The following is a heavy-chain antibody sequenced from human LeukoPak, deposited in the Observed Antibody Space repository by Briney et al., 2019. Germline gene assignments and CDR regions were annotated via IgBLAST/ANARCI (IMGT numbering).Heavy chain of an antibody. CDR2: IKQDGSEK. CDR1: GFTFSSYW. J-gene: IGHJ2*01. CDR3: ARVGGYGDDPGYFDL. D-gene: IGHD4-17*01. Sequence: GGSLRLSCAASGFTFSSYWMSWVRQAPGKGLEWVADIKQDGSEKYYVDSVKGRFTISRDNAKNSLYLQMNSLRAEDTAVYYCARVGGYGDDPGYFDLWGRGTLVTVSS. V-gene: IGHV3-7*01.